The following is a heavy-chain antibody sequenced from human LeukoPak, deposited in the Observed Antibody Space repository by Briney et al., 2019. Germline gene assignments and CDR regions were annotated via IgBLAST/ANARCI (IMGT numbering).Heavy chain of an antibody. V-gene: IGHV1-18*01. CDR1: GYTFTSYG. Sequence: ASVKVSCKASGYTFTSYGISWVRQAPGQGLEGMGWISAYNGNTNYAQKLQGRVTMTTDTSTSTAYMELRSLRSDDTAVYYCARANFYCGGDCYSYFDYWGQGTLVTVSS. J-gene: IGHJ4*02. CDR3: ARANFYCGGDCYSYFDY. CDR2: ISAYNGNT. D-gene: IGHD2-21*01.